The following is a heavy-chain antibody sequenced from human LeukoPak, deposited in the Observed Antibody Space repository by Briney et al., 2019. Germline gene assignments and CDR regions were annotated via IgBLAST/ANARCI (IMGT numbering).Heavy chain of an antibody. J-gene: IGHJ4*02. CDR2: IYHSGST. D-gene: IGHD4-17*01. CDR1: GYSISSGYY. V-gene: IGHV4-38-2*02. Sequence: SETLSLTCTVSGYSISSGYYWGWIRQPPGKGLEWIGSIYHSGSTYYNPSLKSRVTISVDTSKNQFSLKLSSVTAADTAVYYCARHPPTVTRGFDYWGQGTLVTVSS. CDR3: ARHPPTVTRGFDY.